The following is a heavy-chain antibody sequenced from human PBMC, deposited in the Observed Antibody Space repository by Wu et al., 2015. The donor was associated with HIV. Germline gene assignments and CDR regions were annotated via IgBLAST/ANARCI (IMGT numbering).Heavy chain of an antibody. V-gene: IGHV1-3*02. Sequence: QVQLVQSGAEVKKPGTSVKVSCKASGYTFTSYAMHWVRQAPGXRLGWMGWSNAGNGNTKYSQEFQGRVTITRDTSASTAYMELSSLRSEDMAVYYCARDSPMPITMIVVVITFFPLSYYDMDVWGKGPRVTV. CDR1: GYTFTSYA. CDR2: SNAGNGNT. J-gene: IGHJ6*03. D-gene: IGHD3-22*01. CDR3: ARDSPMPITMIVVVITFFPLSYYDMDV.